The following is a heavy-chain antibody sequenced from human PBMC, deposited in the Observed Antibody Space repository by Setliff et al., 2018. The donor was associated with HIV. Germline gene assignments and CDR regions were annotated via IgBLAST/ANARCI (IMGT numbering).Heavy chain of an antibody. CDR2: IYTSGST. CDR1: GDSISSYY. CDR3: ARGRRHYGRQLTYFDF. V-gene: IGHV4-4*09. J-gene: IGHJ4*02. D-gene: IGHD3-10*01. Sequence: SETLSLTCTVSGDSISSYYWSWIRQPPGKGLEWIGYIYTSGSTNYNPSLKSRVTISVDTSKNQFSLNMTSVTAADTAVYYCARGRRHYGRQLTYFDFWGQGTLVTVSS.